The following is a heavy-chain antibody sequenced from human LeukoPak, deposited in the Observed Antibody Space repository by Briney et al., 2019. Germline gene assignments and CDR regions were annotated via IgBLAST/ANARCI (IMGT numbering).Heavy chain of an antibody. J-gene: IGHJ4*02. D-gene: IGHD2/OR15-2a*01. CDR2: INSDGSWT. CDR1: GNYW. CDR3: VSFYETY. V-gene: IGHV3-74*01. Sequence: GGSLRLSCAASGNYWMHWVRQAPGKGLVWVSHINSDGSWTSYADSVKGRFTISKDNAKNTVYLEMNSLRAEDTAVYYCVSFYETYWGRGTLVTVSS.